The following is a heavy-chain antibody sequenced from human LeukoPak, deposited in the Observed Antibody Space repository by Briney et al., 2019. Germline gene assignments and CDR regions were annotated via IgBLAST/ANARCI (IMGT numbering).Heavy chain of an antibody. CDR1: GFTFSSYS. CDR2: ISSSSSCI. J-gene: IGHJ6*02. D-gene: IGHD5-12*01. CDR3: ARVVATRGRYYGMDV. Sequence: GGSLRLSCAASGFTFSSYSMNWVRQAPGKGLEWVSSISSSSSCIYYADSVKGRFIISRDNAKNSLYLQMNSLRAEDTAVYYCARVVATRGRYYGMDVWGQGTTVTVSS. V-gene: IGHV3-21*01.